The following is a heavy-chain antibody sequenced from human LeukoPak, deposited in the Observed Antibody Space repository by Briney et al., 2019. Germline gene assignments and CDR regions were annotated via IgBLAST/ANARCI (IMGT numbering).Heavy chain of an antibody. CDR1: CGSISIGSYY. Sequence: SETLSLTCTVSCGSISIGSYYWSWIRQPAGKGLEWFGRTYTSRSTNYNPSLKSRVTISVDTSKNQFSLKLSSVTAADTAVYYCARVSGSYGYYFDYWGQGTLVTVSS. CDR3: ARVSGSYGYYFDY. V-gene: IGHV4-61*02. D-gene: IGHD1-26*01. CDR2: TYTSRST. J-gene: IGHJ4*02.